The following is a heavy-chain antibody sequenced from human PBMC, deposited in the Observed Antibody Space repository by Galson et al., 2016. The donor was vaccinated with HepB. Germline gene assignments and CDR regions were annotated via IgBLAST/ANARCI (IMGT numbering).Heavy chain of an antibody. D-gene: IGHD3/OR15-3a*01. J-gene: IGHJ2*01. V-gene: IGHV3-11*06. CDR3: ATLHRTQTGDLWTTWYFDL. CDR1: GLTFSDYF. CDR2: IINSSAYT. Sequence: SLRLSCAASGLTFSDYFMAWIRQAPGKGLEWISYIINSSAYTNYADSVKGRFTISRDNAKNSLFLQMNNLRAEDTAVYYCATLHRTQTGDLWTTWYFDLWGRGTLVTVSS.